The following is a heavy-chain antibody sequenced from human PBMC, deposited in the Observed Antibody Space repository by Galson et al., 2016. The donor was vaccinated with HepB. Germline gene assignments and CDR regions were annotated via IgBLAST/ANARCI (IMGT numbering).Heavy chain of an antibody. CDR2: IYPDDSDS. V-gene: IGHV5-51*01. Sequence: QSGAEVKKPGESLKISCKASGYIFTAYWIGWVRQMPGKGLEWMGIIYPDDSDSRYSPSFQGQVTISVDKSISTAYLPWSSLKASDTAMYYCARTRMTEYGLDVWGQGTTVTVSS. D-gene: IGHD2-15*01. J-gene: IGHJ6*02. CDR3: ARTRMTEYGLDV. CDR1: GYIFTAYW.